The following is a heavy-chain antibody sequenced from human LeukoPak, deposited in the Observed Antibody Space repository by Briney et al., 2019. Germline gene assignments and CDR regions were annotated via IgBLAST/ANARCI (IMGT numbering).Heavy chain of an antibody. CDR3: ARSGIGYFDY. CDR1: GGSISSYY. Sequence: PSETLSLTCTVSGGSISSYYWSWIRQPPGKGLEWIGYIYYSGSTNYNPALKRRVTISVDTSKIQFSLKLSSVTAADTGVYYCARSGIGYFDYWGQGTLVTVSS. D-gene: IGHD2-15*01. J-gene: IGHJ4*02. CDR2: IYYSGST. V-gene: IGHV4-59*01.